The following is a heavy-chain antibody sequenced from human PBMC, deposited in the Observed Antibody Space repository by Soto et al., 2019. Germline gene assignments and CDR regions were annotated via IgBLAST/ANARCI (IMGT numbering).Heavy chain of an antibody. CDR2: ISAYNGNT. D-gene: IGHD2-15*01. Sequence: QVQLVQSGAEVKKPGASVKVSCKASGYTFTSYGISWVRQAPGQGLEWMGWISAYNGNTNYAQKLQGRVTMTTDTXAXTAXMALRSLRSDDTAVYYCARVVQGYCSGGSCYSSDYWGQGTLVTVSS. V-gene: IGHV1-18*01. CDR1: GYTFTSYG. CDR3: ARVVQGYCSGGSCYSSDY. J-gene: IGHJ4*02.